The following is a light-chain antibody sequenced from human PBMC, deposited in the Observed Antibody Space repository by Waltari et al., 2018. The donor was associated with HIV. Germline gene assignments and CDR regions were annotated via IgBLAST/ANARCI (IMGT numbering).Light chain of an antibody. CDR3: MQALHTPFM. CDR1: QSLLHKNGKNY. J-gene: IGKJ5*01. Sequence: DVLLTQSTVSLAVTPGESASISCKSSQSLLHKNGKNYLDWYVKKPGQTPQLLMYMSSNLAAGVPVRFSGSGSGTEFTLKISRVEAEDVGLYYCMQALHTPFMFGHGTRLEI. CDR2: MSS. V-gene: IGKV2-28*01.